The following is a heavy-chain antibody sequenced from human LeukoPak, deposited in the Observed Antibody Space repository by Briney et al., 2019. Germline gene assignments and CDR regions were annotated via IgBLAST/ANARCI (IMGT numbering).Heavy chain of an antibody. Sequence: SETLSLTCTVSGGSINSYYWGWIRQPPGKGLEWIGNIHYNGDTNYNPSLESRVTMSVDTSKNQFSLKLNSVTAADTAVYYCARDKQPGDYWGQGTLVTVSS. V-gene: IGHV4-59*01. CDR2: IHYNGDT. D-gene: IGHD6-13*01. CDR1: GGSINSYY. CDR3: ARDKQPGDY. J-gene: IGHJ4*02.